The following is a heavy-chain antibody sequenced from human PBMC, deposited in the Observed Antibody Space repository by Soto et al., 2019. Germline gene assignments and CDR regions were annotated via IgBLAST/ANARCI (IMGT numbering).Heavy chain of an antibody. J-gene: IGHJ6*02. CDR1: GGSISSSNW. D-gene: IGHD3-9*01. CDR2: IYHSGST. Sequence: TSETLSLTCAVSGGSISSSNWWSWVRQPPGKGLEWIGEIYHSGSTNYNPSLKSRVTISVDKSKNQFSLKLSSVTAADTAVYYCASKRDYDILTGYFYGMDVWGQGTTVTVSS. V-gene: IGHV4-4*02. CDR3: ASKRDYDILTGYFYGMDV.